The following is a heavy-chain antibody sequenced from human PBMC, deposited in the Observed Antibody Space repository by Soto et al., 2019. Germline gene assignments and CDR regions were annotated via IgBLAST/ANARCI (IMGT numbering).Heavy chain of an antibody. Sequence: QVQLVQSGAQVKKPGASVKVSCKASGYTFTSYDISWVRQATGQGLEWMGWMKPNSGNTGYAQKFQGRVTMTRNTSISTAYMELSSLRSEDTTVYYCAREMTTRGMDGWGQWTTVTVSS. D-gene: IGHD1-1*01. CDR3: AREMTTRGMDG. V-gene: IGHV1-8*01. CDR1: GYTFTSYD. J-gene: IGHJ6*02. CDR2: MKPNSGNT.